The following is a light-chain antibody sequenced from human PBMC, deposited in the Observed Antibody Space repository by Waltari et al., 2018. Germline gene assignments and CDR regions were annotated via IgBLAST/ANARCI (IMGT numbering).Light chain of an antibody. V-gene: IGKV3-20*01. J-gene: IGKJ1*01. CDR1: QNITNNY. CDR2: DSS. CDR3: QQYENSPWT. Sequence: EVILTQSPDTLSLSPGARATLSCRASQNITNNYLAWYQQKPGLAPRLLIYDSSSRATGVPDRFRGSGSGTDFTLTIGRLEPEDYAVYYCQQYENSPWTFGQGTKVEIK.